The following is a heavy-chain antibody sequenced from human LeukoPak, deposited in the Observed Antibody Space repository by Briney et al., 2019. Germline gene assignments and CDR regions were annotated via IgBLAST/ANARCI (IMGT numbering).Heavy chain of an antibody. J-gene: IGHJ4*02. CDR3: ARGYGSGSYYPNPDFDY. CDR2: INPSGGST. CDR1: GYTFTSYY. V-gene: IGHV1-46*01. D-gene: IGHD3-10*01. Sequence: ASVKVSCKASGYTFTSYYMHRVRQAPGQGLEWMGIINPSGGSTSYAQKFQGRVTMTRDTSTSTVYMELSSLRSEDTAVYYCARGYGSGSYYPNPDFDYWGQGTLVTVSS.